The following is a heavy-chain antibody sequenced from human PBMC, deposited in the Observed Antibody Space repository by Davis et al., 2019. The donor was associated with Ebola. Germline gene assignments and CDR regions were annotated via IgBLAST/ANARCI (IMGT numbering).Heavy chain of an antibody. V-gene: IGHV3-74*03. CDR1: SFPFSSYW. J-gene: IGHJ4*02. D-gene: IGHD1-26*01. CDR3: ATLPGYY. Sequence: HTGGSLRLSCAASSFPFSSYWMHWVRQAPGKGLVWVSCINRDGSTTTYADSVKGRFTISRDNAKNTLYLQMNNLRVEDTAVYYCATLPGYYWGQGTLVTVSS. CDR2: INRDGSTT.